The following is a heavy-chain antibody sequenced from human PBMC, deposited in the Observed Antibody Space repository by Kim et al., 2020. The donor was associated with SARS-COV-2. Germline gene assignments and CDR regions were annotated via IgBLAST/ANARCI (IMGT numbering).Heavy chain of an antibody. CDR2: INHSGST. Sequence: SETLSLTCAVYYESFSGHYWSWIRQSPGKGLEWIGEINHSGSTSYNPSLGSRVTISVDTSKNQFSLSLSSVTAADTAVYYCAREIVVIPAARHYRANWYFDLWGRGTLVTVSS. V-gene: IGHV4-34*01. J-gene: IGHJ2*01. D-gene: IGHD2-2*01. CDR1: YESFSGHY. CDR3: AREIVVIPAARHYRANWYFDL.